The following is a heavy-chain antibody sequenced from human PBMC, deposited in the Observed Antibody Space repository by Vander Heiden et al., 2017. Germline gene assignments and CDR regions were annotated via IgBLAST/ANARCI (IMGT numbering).Heavy chain of an antibody. CDR3: AKGLRYFDY. V-gene: IGHV3-23*01. J-gene: IGHJ4*02. D-gene: IGHD3-9*01. Sequence: EVQVLEAGGGLVPAGGSLSISCATSGITISRQAMSWVRQAPGKGLEWVSAISGSGGSTYYADAVKGRFTISRDNSKNTLYLQMNSLRAEDTAVYYCAKGLRYFDYWGQGTLVTVSS. CDR1: GITISRQA. CDR2: ISGSGGST.